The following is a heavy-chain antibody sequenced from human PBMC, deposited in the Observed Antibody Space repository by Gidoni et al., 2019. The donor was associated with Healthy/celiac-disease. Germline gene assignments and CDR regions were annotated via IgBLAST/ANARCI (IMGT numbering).Heavy chain of an antibody. D-gene: IGHD3-22*01. V-gene: IGHV3-74*01. CDR1: GCTFSSYW. CDR2: INSDGSST. Sequence: EVQLVESGGGLVQPGGSLRLSCAASGCTFSSYWMHWVRQAPGKVLVWVSRINSDGSSTSDADSVKGRFTISRDNAKNTLYLQMNSLRAEDTAVYYCARAMGLHDSSDNTYYWGQGTLVTVSS. CDR3: ARAMGLHDSSDNTYY. J-gene: IGHJ4*02.